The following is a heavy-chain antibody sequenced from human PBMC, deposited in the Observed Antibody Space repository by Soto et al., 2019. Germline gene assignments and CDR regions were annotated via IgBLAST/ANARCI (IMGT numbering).Heavy chain of an antibody. V-gene: IGHV5-51*01. D-gene: IGHD6-19*01. CDR1: GYSFTSYW. J-gene: IGHJ5*02. CDR3: ARPFDTSGWYDH. CDR2: IYPGDSDT. Sequence: GESLKISCKGSGYSFTSYWIAWVRQMPGKGLECMGIIYPGDSDTRYSPSFEGQVTISADKSVNTAYLQWSSLKASDSAMYYCARPFDTSGWYDHWGQGTLVTVSS.